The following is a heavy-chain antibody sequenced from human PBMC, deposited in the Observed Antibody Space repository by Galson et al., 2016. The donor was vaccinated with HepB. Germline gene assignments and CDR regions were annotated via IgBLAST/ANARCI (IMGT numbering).Heavy chain of an antibody. Sequence: SLRLSCAASGVSFSSFVVSWVRQAPGKGLEWVSSIDSTGDSTSYADSVKGRFTISRDNSENTLFLQMNNLRAEDTALYYCVIDPRGTQWLVGRGAFDIWGQGTLVTVSS. CDR3: VIDPRGTQWLVGRGAFDI. CDR2: IDSTGDST. V-gene: IGHV3-23*01. D-gene: IGHD3-22*01. CDR1: GVSFSSFV. J-gene: IGHJ3*02.